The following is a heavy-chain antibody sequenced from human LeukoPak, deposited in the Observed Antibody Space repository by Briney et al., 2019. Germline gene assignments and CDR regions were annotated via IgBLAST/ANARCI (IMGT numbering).Heavy chain of an antibody. CDR1: GGSITNTISY. D-gene: IGHD1-14*01. CDR2: IYFNGGST. V-gene: IGHV4-39*01. CDR3: ARPRYNSWDRFDP. J-gene: IGHJ5*02. Sequence: SATLSLTCTVSGGSITNTISYWAWMRQSPGKGLEWIGSIYFNGGSTYYNPSLKTRATLLLDTSRNQFSLNLRSLTAADTGVYYCARPRYNSWDRFDPWGQGTQVTVSS.